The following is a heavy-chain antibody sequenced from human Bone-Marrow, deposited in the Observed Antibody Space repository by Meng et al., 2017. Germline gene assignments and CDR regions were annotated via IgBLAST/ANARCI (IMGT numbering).Heavy chain of an antibody. CDR1: GFTFSTYA. CDR3: AKDRCSGGSCYSLRGKFDY. Sequence: GGSLRPSCAASGFTFSTYAMNWVRQAPGKGLEWVSGISGGGGGTYSADSVKGRFTISRDNSKNTLYLQMNSLRDEDTAVYYCAKDRCSGGSCYSLRGKFDYWGQGTQVTGYS. D-gene: IGHD2-15*01. J-gene: IGHJ4*02. V-gene: IGHV3-23*01. CDR2: ISGGGGGT.